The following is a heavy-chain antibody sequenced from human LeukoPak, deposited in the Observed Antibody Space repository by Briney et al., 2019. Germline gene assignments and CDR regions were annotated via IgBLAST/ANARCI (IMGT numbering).Heavy chain of an antibody. CDR3: ARDQAYVNYYDSSGYLY. Sequence: EASVKVSCKASGYTFTSYTIHWVRQAPGQSLEWMGWINVGRGDSKCSQEFQGRVTMTTDTSTSTAYMELRSLRSDDTAVYYCARDQAYVNYYDSSGYLYWGQGTLVTVSS. V-gene: IGHV1-3*01. CDR1: GYTFTSYT. D-gene: IGHD3-22*01. J-gene: IGHJ4*02. CDR2: INVGRGDS.